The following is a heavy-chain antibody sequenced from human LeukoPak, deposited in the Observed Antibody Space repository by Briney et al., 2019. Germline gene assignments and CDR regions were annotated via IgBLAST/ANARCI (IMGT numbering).Heavy chain of an antibody. J-gene: IGHJ5*02. V-gene: IGHV4-61*02. CDR3: ARATVVGGDNWFDP. Sequence: SETLSLTCTVSGGSISSGSYYWSWIRQPAGKGLEWIGRIYTSGSTNYNPSLKSRVTISVDTSKNQFSLKLSSVTAADTAVYYCARATVVGGDNWFDPWGQGTPVTVSS. D-gene: IGHD3-16*01. CDR1: GGSISSGSYY. CDR2: IYTSGST.